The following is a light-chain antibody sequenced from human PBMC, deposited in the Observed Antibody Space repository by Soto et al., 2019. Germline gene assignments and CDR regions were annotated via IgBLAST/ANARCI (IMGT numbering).Light chain of an antibody. CDR3: CSYAGSSTPWV. V-gene: IGLV2-23*01. CDR1: SSDVGSYNL. J-gene: IGLJ3*02. CDR2: EGS. Sequence: QSALTQPASVSGSPGQSITISFTGTSSDVGSYNLVSWYQQHPGKAPKLMIYEGSKRPSGVSNRFSGSKSGNTASLTISGLQAEDEADYYCCSYAGSSTPWVFGGGTKVTVL.